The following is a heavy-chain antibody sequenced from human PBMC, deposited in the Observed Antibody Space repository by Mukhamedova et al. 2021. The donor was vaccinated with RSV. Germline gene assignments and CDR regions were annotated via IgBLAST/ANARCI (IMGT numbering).Heavy chain of an antibody. D-gene: IGHD3-16*01. CDR3: ARRGDDFDY. Sequence: GKGLEWVANIKLDGSEKYYVDSVKGRFTISRDNAKNSLYLQMNSLRAEDTAVYYCARRGDDFDYWGQGTLVTVSS. V-gene: IGHV3-7*05. CDR2: IKLDGSEK. J-gene: IGHJ4*02.